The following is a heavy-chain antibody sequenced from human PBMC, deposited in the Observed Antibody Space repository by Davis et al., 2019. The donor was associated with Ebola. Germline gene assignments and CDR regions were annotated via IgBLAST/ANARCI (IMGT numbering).Heavy chain of an antibody. Sequence: PGGSLRLSCVASGFNFSEYWMIWVRQAPGKGLEWVANINQDGSEEWCVDSVKGRFTGSRDNAKNSVYLQMNSLRAADTAVYYCASGWSYNYYGMAVWGKGTTFIVSS. CDR3: ASGWSYNYYGMAV. D-gene: IGHD6-19*01. CDR1: GFNFSEYW. V-gene: IGHV3-7*01. J-gene: IGHJ6*04. CDR2: INQDGSEE.